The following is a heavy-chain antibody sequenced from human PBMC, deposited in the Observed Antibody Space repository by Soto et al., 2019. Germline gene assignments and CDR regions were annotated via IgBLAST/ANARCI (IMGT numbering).Heavy chain of an antibody. D-gene: IGHD4-4*01. V-gene: IGHV3-30*18. CDR2: ISYDGSNK. CDR3: AKSKLATVTTNWFDP. J-gene: IGHJ5*02. CDR1: GFTFSSYG. Sequence: PGGSLRLSCAASGFTFSSYGMHWVRQAPGKGLEWVAVISYDGSNKYYADSVKGRFTISRDNSKNTLYLQMNSLRAEDTAVYYCAKSKLATVTTNWFDPWGQGTLVTVSS.